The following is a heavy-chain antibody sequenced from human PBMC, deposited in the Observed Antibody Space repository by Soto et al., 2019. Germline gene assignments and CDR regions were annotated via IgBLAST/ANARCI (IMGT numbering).Heavy chain of an antibody. V-gene: IGHV3-23*01. Sequence: EAQLLESGGGLVQPGGSLRLSCTTSRFSLNTYGMTWVRRASGKGLEWVSTLSASGSGSYYAESVKGRFTVSRDNSKNTMYLQMNSLRDEDTAVYYCAKNSYGDSWNFGLDVWGQGTTVTVSS. CDR1: RFSLNTYG. CDR3: AKNSYGDSWNFGLDV. J-gene: IGHJ6*02. CDR2: LSASGSGS. D-gene: IGHD4-17*01.